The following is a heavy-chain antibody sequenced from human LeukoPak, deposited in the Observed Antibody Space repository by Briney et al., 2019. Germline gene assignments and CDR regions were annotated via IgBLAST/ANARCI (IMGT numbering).Heavy chain of an antibody. Sequence: SETLSLTCAVYGGSFSGYYWSWIRQPPGKGLEWIGYIYYSGSTNYNPSLKSRVTISVDTSKNQFSLKLSSVTAADTAVYYCARVGTGYSSGWYDYWGQGTLVTVSS. V-gene: IGHV4-59*01. CDR1: GGSFSGYY. CDR3: ARVGTGYSSGWYDY. D-gene: IGHD6-19*01. CDR2: IYYSGST. J-gene: IGHJ4*02.